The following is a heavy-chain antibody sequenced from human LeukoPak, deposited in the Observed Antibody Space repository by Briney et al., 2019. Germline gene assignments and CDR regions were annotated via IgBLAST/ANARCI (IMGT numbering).Heavy chain of an antibody. J-gene: IGHJ4*02. CDR1: GHTFTTYY. V-gene: IGHV1-69*13. Sequence: GASVKVSCKASGHTFTTYYVHLVRQAPGQGLEWMGGIIPIFGTANYAQKFQGRVTITADESTSTAYMELSSLRSEDTAVYYCASGDFWSGYYHFDYWGQGTLVTVSS. CDR2: IIPIFGTA. CDR3: ASGDFWSGYYHFDY. D-gene: IGHD3-3*01.